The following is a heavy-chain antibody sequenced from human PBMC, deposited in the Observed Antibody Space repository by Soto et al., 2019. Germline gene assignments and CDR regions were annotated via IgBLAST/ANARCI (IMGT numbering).Heavy chain of an antibody. D-gene: IGHD3-16*01. CDR3: ARGGGNFDH. V-gene: IGHV3-7*04. Sequence: EVQLVESGGGLVQPGGSLRLTCAASGFTFRGSWMSWVRQAPGKGLEWVANIKQDGSDKYYVDSVKGRFAISRDNAKNLLYLQMNSLRAEDTAVYFWARGGGNFDHWGQGTLVTVSS. CDR1: GFTFRGSW. J-gene: IGHJ4*02. CDR2: IKQDGSDK.